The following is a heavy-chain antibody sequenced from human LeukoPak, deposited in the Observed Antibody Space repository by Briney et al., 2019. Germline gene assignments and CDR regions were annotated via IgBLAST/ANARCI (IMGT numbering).Heavy chain of an antibody. V-gene: IGHV3-30*18. D-gene: IGHD5-18*01. CDR2: ISYDGSNK. CDR3: AKDDVWLVDC. CDR1: GFTFSSYG. J-gene: IGHJ4*02. Sequence: PGRSLRLSCAASGFTFSSYGMHWVRQAPGKGLEWVAVISYDGSNKYYADSVKGRFTISRDNSKNTLYLQMNSLRAEDTAVYYCAKDDVWLVDCWGQGTLVTVSS.